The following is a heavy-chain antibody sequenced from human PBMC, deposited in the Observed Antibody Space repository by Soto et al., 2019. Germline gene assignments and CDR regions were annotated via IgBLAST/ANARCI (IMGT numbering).Heavy chain of an antibody. D-gene: IGHD2-21*02. J-gene: IGHJ3*01. CDR3: AKGFIVVVTVIRPDDAFDV. CDR2: ISGGGGST. V-gene: IGHV3-23*01. Sequence: EVQLLESGGGLVQPGGSLRLSCAASGFTFGNFGMNWVRQAPGKGLEWVSGISGGGGSTYYADSLKGRFTISRDPSKNTIFLEMNSLRAEDTAVYYCAKGFIVVVTVIRPDDAFDVWGQGTLVTVSS. CDR1: GFTFGNFG.